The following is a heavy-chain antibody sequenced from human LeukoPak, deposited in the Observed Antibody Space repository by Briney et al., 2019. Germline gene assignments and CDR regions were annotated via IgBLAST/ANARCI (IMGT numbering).Heavy chain of an antibody. V-gene: IGHV3-66*01. D-gene: IGHD3-22*01. Sequence: GGSLRLSCAASGFTLGGNYMSWVRQAPGKGLEWVSVIYSGGSTYYADSVKGRFTISRDNSKNTLYLQMNSLRAEDTAVYYCARDRGYYDSSGYFPWGQGTLVTVSS. CDR3: ARDRGYYDSSGYFP. CDR1: GFTLGGNY. J-gene: IGHJ5*02. CDR2: IYSGGST.